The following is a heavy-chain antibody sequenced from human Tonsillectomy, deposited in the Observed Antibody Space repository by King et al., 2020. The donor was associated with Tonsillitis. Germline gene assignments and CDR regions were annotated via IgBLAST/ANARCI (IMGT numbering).Heavy chain of an antibody. J-gene: IGHJ2*01. CDR2: ISAYNGNT. CDR3: ARDTYGGNSPWYFDL. CDR1: GYTFTTYG. V-gene: IGHV1-18*04. D-gene: IGHD4-23*01. Sequence: VQLVESGGEVKKPGASVKVSCKASGYTFTTYGISWVRQAPGQGLEWMGWISAYNGNTNYAQKLQGRVTMTTDTSTSTAYMELRSLRSDHTAVYYCARDTYGGNSPWYFDLWGRGTLVTVSS.